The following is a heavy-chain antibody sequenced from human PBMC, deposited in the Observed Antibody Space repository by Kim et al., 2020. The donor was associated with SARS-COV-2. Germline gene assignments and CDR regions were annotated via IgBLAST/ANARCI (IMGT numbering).Heavy chain of an antibody. Sequence: ADSVKRRFPISRDTSKHTLYLQMNSLRAEDPAVYYCARPHILTCYSCYYWGQRTLVTVSS. J-gene: IGHJ4*02. CDR3: ARPHILTCYSCYY. V-gene: IGHV3-30*07. D-gene: IGHD3-9*01.